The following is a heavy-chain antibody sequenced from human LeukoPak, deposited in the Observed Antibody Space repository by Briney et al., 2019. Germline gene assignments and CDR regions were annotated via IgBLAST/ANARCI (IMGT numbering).Heavy chain of an antibody. Sequence: SETLSLTCTVSGGSISSGGYYWSWIRQPPGKGLEWIGYIYHSGSTYYNPSLKSRVTISVDTSKNQFSLKLSSVTAADTAVYYCARDSCSSTSCYPDYWGQGTLVTVSS. CDR1: GGSISSGGYY. J-gene: IGHJ4*02. D-gene: IGHD2-2*01. V-gene: IGHV4-30-2*01. CDR3: ARDSCSSTSCYPDY. CDR2: IYHSGST.